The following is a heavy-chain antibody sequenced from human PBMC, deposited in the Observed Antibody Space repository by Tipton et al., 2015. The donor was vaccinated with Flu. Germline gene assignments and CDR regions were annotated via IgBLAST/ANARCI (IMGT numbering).Heavy chain of an antibody. V-gene: IGHV3-23*01. D-gene: IGHD3-10*01. CDR3: VRALYNYYGSGSYYPPWDY. CDR1: GFIFSSYA. CDR2: ISGSGGST. Sequence: SLRLSCAASGFIFSSYAMSWVRQAPGKGLEWVSAISGSGGSTYYTDSVKGRFTISRDNSKNTLYLQMNSLRAEDTAVYYCVRALYNYYGSGSYYPPWDYWGQGTLVTVSS. J-gene: IGHJ4*02.